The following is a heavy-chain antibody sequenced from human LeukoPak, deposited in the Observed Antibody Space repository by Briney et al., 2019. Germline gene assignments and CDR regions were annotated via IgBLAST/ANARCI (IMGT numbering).Heavy chain of an antibody. D-gene: IGHD2-15*01. V-gene: IGHV3-23*01. CDR3: AKNTDGSRYSALGN. CDR1: GFTFSSYA. J-gene: IGHJ4*02. Sequence: GGSLRLSCAASGFTFSSYAMSWVRQAPGKGLEWVSVISGTGLDTFYADSVKGRFTISRDSSKNTLYLQMNSLRAEDTAVYFCAKNTDGSRYSALGNWGQGTLVSVSS. CDR2: ISGTGLDT.